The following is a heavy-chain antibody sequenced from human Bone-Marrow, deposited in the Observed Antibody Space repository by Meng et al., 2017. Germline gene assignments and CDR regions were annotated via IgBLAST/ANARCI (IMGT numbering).Heavy chain of an antibody. CDR2: INHSGST. CDR1: GGFFSDYY. D-gene: IGHD4-11*01. CDR3: ARGPTTMAHDFDY. Sequence: QVQLTQWGAGLFKPLETLSLTCVVSGGFFSDYYWSWIRQPPGKGLEWIGEINHSGSTNYNPSLESRATISVDTSQNNLSLKLSSVTAADSAVYYCARGPTTMAHDFDYWGQGTLVTVSS. V-gene: IGHV4-34*01. J-gene: IGHJ4*02.